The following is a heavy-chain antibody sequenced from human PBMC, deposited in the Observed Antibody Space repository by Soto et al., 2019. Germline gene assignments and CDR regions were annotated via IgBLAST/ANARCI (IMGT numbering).Heavy chain of an antibody. V-gene: IGHV3-23*01. CDR1: GFTFSSYA. CDR2: ISGSGGNT. J-gene: IGHJ4*02. Sequence: EVQLLESGGGLVQPGGSLRLSCAASGFTFSSYAMNWVRQAPGKGLEWVSAISGSGGNTYYADSVKGRFTISRDNSKNTRYQKMNSLRAEDTAVYYCAKETMVRGGHFDYWGQGTLVTVSS. CDR3: AKETMVRGGHFDY. D-gene: IGHD3-10*01.